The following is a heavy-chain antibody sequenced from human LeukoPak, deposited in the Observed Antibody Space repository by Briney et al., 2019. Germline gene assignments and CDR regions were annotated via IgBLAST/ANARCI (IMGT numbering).Heavy chain of an antibody. CDR3: ARGPSERYFDL. V-gene: IGHV4-39*07. CDR1: GGSISSSSYY. J-gene: IGHJ2*01. Sequence: PSETLSLTCTVSGGSISSSSYYWGWIRQPPGKGLEWIGSIYYSGSTYYNPSLKSRVTISVDTSKNQFSLKLSSVTAADTAVYYCARGPSERYFDLWGRGTLVTVSS. CDR2: IYYSGST. D-gene: IGHD5-24*01.